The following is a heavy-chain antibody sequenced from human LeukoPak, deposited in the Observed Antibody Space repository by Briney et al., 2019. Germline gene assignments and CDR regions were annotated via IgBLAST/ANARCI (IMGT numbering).Heavy chain of an antibody. J-gene: IGHJ4*02. D-gene: IGHD3-3*01. CDR1: GGSIGSSSYY. CDR2: IYYSGST. Sequence: SETLSLTCTVSGGSIGSSSYYWGWIRQPPGKGLEWIGSIYYSGSTYYNPSLKSRVTISVDTSKNQFSLKLSSVTAADTAVYYCAVGRYYDFWSGYFSALGYFDYWGQGTLVTVSS. CDR3: AVGRYYDFWSGYFSALGYFDY. V-gene: IGHV4-39*07.